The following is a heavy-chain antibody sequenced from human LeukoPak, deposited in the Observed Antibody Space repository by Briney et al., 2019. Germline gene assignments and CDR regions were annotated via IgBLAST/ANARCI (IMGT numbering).Heavy chain of an antibody. D-gene: IGHD3-16*01. Sequence: QPGGSLRLSCAASGFTFSSAWMHWVRQAPGTGLVWVSRITDDATTTYADSVKGRFTISRDNAKNILSLQMNSLRAEDTAVYYCARDSYGLYFFDYWGQGTLVTVSS. CDR2: ITDDATT. V-gene: IGHV3-74*03. J-gene: IGHJ4*02. CDR1: GFTFSSAW. CDR3: ARDSYGLYFFDY.